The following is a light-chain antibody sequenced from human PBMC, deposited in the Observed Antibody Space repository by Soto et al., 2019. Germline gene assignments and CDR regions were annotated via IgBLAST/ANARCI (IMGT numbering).Light chain of an antibody. Sequence: DVVMTQSPLSLPVTLGQPASISCRSSQSLIHSDGNTYLNWFQQRPGQSPRRLIYKVSDRDSGVPDRFSGSGSGADFTLKISRVEAEDGGVYYCMQGTHWPWTVGQGTEVEIK. J-gene: IGKJ1*01. CDR2: KVS. V-gene: IGKV2-30*02. CDR1: QSLIHSDGNTY. CDR3: MQGTHWPWT.